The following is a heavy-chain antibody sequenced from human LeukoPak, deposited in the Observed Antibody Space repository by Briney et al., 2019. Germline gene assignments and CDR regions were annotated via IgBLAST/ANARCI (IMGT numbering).Heavy chain of an antibody. CDR3: ATGVAALANYDCCGLLFPN. CDR1: GYTFTSYG. D-gene: IGHD2-15*01. J-gene: IGHJ4*02. V-gene: IGHV1-18*01. Sequence: GASVKVSCKASGYTFTSYGISWVRQAPGQGLEWMGWISAYNGNTNYAQKLQGRVTMTTDTSTSTAYMELSSLRSEDTAVYYCATGVAALANYDCCGLLFPNWGQGTLVTVSS. CDR2: ISAYNGNT.